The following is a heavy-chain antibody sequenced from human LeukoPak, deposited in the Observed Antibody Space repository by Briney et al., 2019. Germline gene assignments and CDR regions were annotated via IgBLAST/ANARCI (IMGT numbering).Heavy chain of an antibody. J-gene: IGHJ5*02. CDR3: AKDKIQLWLLNGRMPWFDP. Sequence: GGSLRLSCAASGFTLSSYGMHWVRQAPGKGLEWVAFIRYDGSNKYYADSVKGRFTISRDNSKNTLYLQMNSLRAEDTAVYYCAKDKIQLWLLNGRMPWFDPWGQGTLVTVSS. CDR1: GFTLSSYG. CDR2: IRYDGSNK. D-gene: IGHD5-18*01. V-gene: IGHV3-30*02.